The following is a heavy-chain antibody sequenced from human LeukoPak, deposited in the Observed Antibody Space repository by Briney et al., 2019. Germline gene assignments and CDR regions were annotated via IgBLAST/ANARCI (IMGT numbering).Heavy chain of an antibody. J-gene: IGHJ6*03. CDR1: GFSFSTSV. V-gene: IGHV1-58*01. D-gene: IGHD3-10*01. Sequence: SVKVSCKASGFSFSTSVVQWVRQARGQRLEWIGWIVVGNGRTNYAQKFQERVTITRDMSKSTAYLELSSLRSEDTAVYYCAADPGSLRSDYTTEYFYYYLDVWGKGTTVTVSS. CDR3: AADPGSLRSDYTTEYFYYYLDV. CDR2: IVVGNGRT.